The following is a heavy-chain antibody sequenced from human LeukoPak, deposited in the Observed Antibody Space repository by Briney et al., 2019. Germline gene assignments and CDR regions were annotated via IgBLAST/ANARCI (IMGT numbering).Heavy chain of an antibody. J-gene: IGHJ4*02. CDR3: ARGAQWLYDY. CDR2: IYHSGST. Sequence: SETLSLTCAVSGGSISSSNWWSWVRQPPGKGLEWIGEIYHSGSTNYNPSLKSRVTISVDTSKNQFSLKLSSVTAADTAVYYCARGAQWLYDYWGQGTLVTVSS. D-gene: IGHD6-19*01. CDR1: GGSISSSNW. V-gene: IGHV4-4*02.